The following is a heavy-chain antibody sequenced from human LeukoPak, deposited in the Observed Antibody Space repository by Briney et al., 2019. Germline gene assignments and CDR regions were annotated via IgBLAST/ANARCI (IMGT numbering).Heavy chain of an antibody. J-gene: IGHJ4*02. D-gene: IGHD3-3*01. CDR3: ARDHRDFWSGYQDN. CDR1: GYTFTSCD. V-gene: IGHV1-2*02. CDR2: INPNGGGT. Sequence: ASVKVSCKASGYTFTSCDINWVRQATGQGLEWMRWINPNGGGTNYAQKFQGRVTMTRDTSISTAYMELSRLRSDDTAVYYCARDHRDFWSGYQDNWGQGTLVTVSS.